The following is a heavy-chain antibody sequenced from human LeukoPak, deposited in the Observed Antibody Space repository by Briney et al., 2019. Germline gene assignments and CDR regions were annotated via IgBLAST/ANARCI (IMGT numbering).Heavy chain of an antibody. D-gene: IGHD6-19*01. V-gene: IGHV4-30-2*01. CDR2: IYHSGST. CDR1: GGSISSSSYS. CDR3: ARVPNSSGWANYFDY. Sequence: SETLSLTCTVSGGSISSSSYSWSWIRQPPGKGLEWIGYIYHSGSTYYNPSLKSRVTISVDRSKNQFSLKLSSVTAADTAVYYCARVPNSSGWANYFDYWGQGTLVTVSS. J-gene: IGHJ4*02.